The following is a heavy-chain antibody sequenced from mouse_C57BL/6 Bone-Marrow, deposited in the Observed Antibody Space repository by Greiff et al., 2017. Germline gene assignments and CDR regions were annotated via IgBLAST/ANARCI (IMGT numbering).Heavy chain of an antibody. CDR2: IDPENGDT. J-gene: IGHJ4*01. CDR3: TTYGPYAMDY. CDR1: GFNIKDDY. V-gene: IGHV14-4*01. Sequence: VQLQQSGAELVRPGASVKLSCTASGFNIKDDYMHWVKQRPEQGLELIGWIDPENGDTEYASKFQGKATITADTSSNTAYLQLSSLTSEDTAVYYCTTYGPYAMDYWGQGTSVTVSS. D-gene: IGHD1-2*01.